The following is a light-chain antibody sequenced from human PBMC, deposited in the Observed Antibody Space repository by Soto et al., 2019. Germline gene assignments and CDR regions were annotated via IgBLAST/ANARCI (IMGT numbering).Light chain of an antibody. CDR3: KPFFFSPLT. J-gene: IGKJ4*01. V-gene: IGKV1-5*03. Sequence: DIQMTQSPSTLSASVGDRVTITCRASQSISRWLAWYQQKPGKAPKLLIYEASNLQSGVPSRFSGHELGKKSPPPTGILIHDDLGIYYTKPFFFSPLTRGGG. CDR2: EAS. CDR1: QSISRW.